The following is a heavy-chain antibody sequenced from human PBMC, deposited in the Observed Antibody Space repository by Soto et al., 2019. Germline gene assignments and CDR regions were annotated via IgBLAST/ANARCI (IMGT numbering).Heavy chain of an antibody. CDR2: ISGSGGST. D-gene: IGHD3-22*01. J-gene: IGHJ4*02. Sequence: PGGSLRLSCAASGFTFSSYAMSWVRQAPGKGLEWVSAISGSGGSTYYADSVKGRFTISRDNSKNTLYLQMNSLRAEDTAVYYCAKTGYYYDSSGYYRHFDYWGQGTLVTVS. V-gene: IGHV3-23*01. CDR1: GFTFSSYA. CDR3: AKTGYYYDSSGYYRHFDY.